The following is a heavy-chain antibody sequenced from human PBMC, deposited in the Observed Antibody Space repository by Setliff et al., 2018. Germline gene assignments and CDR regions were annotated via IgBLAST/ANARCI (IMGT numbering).Heavy chain of an antibody. CDR1: GFTFTDYY. Sequence: LRLSCAASGFTFTDYYMSWIRQAPGKGLEWLSYIGGSGHTKYYADSVKGRFTISRDNAKNSLSLQMNSLRADDTAVHYCARMGDYDPYYFDSWGQGTLVTVSS. J-gene: IGHJ4*01. CDR3: ARMGDYDPYYFDS. CDR2: IGGSGHTK. D-gene: IGHD4-17*01. V-gene: IGHV3-11*04.